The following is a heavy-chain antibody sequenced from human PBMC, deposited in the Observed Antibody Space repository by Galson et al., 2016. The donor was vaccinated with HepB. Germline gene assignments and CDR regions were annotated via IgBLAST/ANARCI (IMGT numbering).Heavy chain of an antibody. J-gene: IGHJ6*02. CDR2: INQSGGGT. V-gene: IGHV1-46*01. CDR1: GHTFTSEY. CDR3: ARALGWGMDV. Sequence: SVKVSCKASGHTFTSEYMHWVRQAPGQGREWMGMINQSGGGTTYAKKFKGRFTMTRETSTSTIYMDLSSLRSKDTALYYCARALGWGMDVWGQGTTVTVSS. D-gene: IGHD1-26*01.